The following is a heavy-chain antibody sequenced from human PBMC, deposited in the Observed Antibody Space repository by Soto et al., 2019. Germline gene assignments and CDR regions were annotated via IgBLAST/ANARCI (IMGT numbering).Heavy chain of an antibody. CDR3: ARGYNIAVAVYNWFDP. V-gene: IGHV4-34*01. CDR2: INHSGST. Sequence: SETLSLTCAVYGGSFSGYYWSWIRQPPGKGLEWIGEINHSGSTNYNPSLKSRVTISVDTSKNQFSLKLSSVTAADTAVYYCARGYNIAVAVYNWFDPWGQGTLVT. CDR1: GGSFSGYY. D-gene: IGHD6-19*01. J-gene: IGHJ5*02.